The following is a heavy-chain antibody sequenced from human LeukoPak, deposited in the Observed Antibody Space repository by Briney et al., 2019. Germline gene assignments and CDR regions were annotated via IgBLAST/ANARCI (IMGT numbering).Heavy chain of an antibody. Sequence: SETLSLTCAVYGGSFSGYYWSWIRQPPGKGLEWIGEINHSGSTNYNPSLESRVTISVDTSKNQFSLKLSSVPAADTAVYYCARTAARRFDYWGQGTLVTVSS. CDR1: GGSFSGYY. CDR3: ARTAARRFDY. V-gene: IGHV4-34*01. J-gene: IGHJ4*02. CDR2: INHSGST. D-gene: IGHD6-6*01.